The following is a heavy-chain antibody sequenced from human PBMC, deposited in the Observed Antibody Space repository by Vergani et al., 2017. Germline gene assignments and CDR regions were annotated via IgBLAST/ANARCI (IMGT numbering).Heavy chain of an antibody. J-gene: IGHJ6*03. CDR2: INAGNGNT. CDR1: GYTFTSYA. CDR3: ARNAMAVAGYYYYYYMDV. Sequence: QVQLVQSGAEVKKPGASVKVSCKASGYTFTSYAMHWVRQAPGQRLEWMGWINAGNGNTKYSQKFQGRVTITRDTSASTAYMELSSLRSEDTAVYYCARNAMAVAGYYYYYYMDVWGKG. V-gene: IGHV1-3*01. D-gene: IGHD6-19*01.